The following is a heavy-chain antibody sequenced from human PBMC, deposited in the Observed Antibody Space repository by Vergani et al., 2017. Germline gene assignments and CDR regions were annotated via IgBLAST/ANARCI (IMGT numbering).Heavy chain of an antibody. V-gene: IGHV5-51*01. D-gene: IGHD1-1*01. CDR3: ARHTTYTDS. CDR2: IYPADSDT. CDR1: EYSFGNYW. Sequence: EVELVQSGPEMRKPGESLKISCKGSEYSFGNYWIGWVRQMPGKGLEWIGIIYPADSDTRYSPSFQGQVTLSADKSISTAFLQWDSLKASDTALYYCARHTTYTDSWGQGTLVTVSS. J-gene: IGHJ4*02.